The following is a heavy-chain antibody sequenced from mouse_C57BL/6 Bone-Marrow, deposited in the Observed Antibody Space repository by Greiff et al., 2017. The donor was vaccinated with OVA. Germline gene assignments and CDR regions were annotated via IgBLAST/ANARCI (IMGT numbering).Heavy chain of an antibody. V-gene: IGHV14-2*01. Sequence: EVQLQESGAELVKPGASVKLSCTASGFNIKDYYMHWVKQRTEQGLEWIGRIDPEDGETKYAPKFQGKATITGDTSSNTAYLQLSSLTSEDTAVYYCASPDYYGSSYLYFDVWGTGTTVTVSS. D-gene: IGHD1-1*01. CDR1: GFNIKDYY. J-gene: IGHJ1*03. CDR3: ASPDYYGSSYLYFDV. CDR2: IDPEDGET.